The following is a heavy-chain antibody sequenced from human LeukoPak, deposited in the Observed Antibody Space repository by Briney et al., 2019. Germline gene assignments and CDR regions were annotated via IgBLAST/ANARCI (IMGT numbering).Heavy chain of an antibody. V-gene: IGHV1-69*06. Sequence: SVKVSCKASGGTFSSYAISWVRQAPGQGLGWMGRIIPIFGTANYAQKFQGRVTITAHKSTTTAYMELSSLRSVDTAMYYCAGDRYYDFWSGSHYFDYWGQGTLVTVSS. CDR1: GGTFSSYA. CDR3: AGDRYYDFWSGSHYFDY. D-gene: IGHD3-3*01. CDR2: IIPIFGTA. J-gene: IGHJ4*02.